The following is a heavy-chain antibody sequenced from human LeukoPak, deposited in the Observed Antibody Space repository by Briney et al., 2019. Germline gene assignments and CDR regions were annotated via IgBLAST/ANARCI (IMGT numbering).Heavy chain of an antibody. Sequence: SETLSLTCTVSGGSISSSSYYWGWIRQPPGKGLEWIGSIYYSGSTYYNPSLKSRVTISVDTSKNQFSLKLSSVTAADTAVYYCARQSLLLRFLEWLPYYYYYGMDVWGQGTTVTVSS. V-gene: IGHV4-39*01. CDR2: IYYSGST. J-gene: IGHJ6*02. CDR1: GGSISSSSYY. D-gene: IGHD3-3*01. CDR3: ARQSLLLRFLEWLPYYYYYGMDV.